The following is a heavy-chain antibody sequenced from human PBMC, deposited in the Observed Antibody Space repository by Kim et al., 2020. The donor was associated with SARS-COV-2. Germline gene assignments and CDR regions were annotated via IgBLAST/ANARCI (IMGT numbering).Heavy chain of an antibody. Sequence: GGSLRLSCAASGFTFSDYYMSWIRQAPGKGLEWVSYISSSSSYTNYADSVKGRFTISRGNAKNSLYLQMNSLRAEDTAVYYCATLPTTDGYREYYFDYWGQGTLVTVSS. J-gene: IGHJ4*02. CDR2: ISSSSSYT. V-gene: IGHV3-11*06. D-gene: IGHD5-12*01. CDR1: GFTFSDYY. CDR3: ATLPTTDGYREYYFDY.